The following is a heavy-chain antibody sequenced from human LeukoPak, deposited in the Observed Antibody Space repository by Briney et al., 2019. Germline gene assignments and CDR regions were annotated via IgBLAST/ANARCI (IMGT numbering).Heavy chain of an antibody. CDR2: IYYSGNT. CDR3: ARVGMGSFDI. Sequence: PSETLSLTCTVSGGSISTYYRSWIRQSPGKGLEWIGYIYYSGNTNCNPSLKSRVIISIDTSKNQFSLKLSSVTAADTAVYYCARVGMGSFDIWGQGTMVTVSS. V-gene: IGHV4-59*08. CDR1: GGSISTYY. J-gene: IGHJ3*02. D-gene: IGHD1-26*01.